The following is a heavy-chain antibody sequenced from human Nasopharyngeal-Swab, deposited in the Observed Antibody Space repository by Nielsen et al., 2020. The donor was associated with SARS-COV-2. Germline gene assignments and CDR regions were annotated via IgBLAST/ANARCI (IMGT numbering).Heavy chain of an antibody. J-gene: IGHJ6*02. CDR2: INHSGST. Sequence: SEPLSLTFAVYGGSFSGYYWSWIRQPPGKGLEWIGEINHSGSTNYNPSLKSRVTISVDTSKNQFSLKLSSVTAADTAVYYCARGVRLTRITMVRGPIESVYGMDVWGQGTTVTVSS. V-gene: IGHV4-34*01. D-gene: IGHD3-10*01. CDR3: ARGVRLTRITMVRGPIESVYGMDV. CDR1: GGSFSGYY.